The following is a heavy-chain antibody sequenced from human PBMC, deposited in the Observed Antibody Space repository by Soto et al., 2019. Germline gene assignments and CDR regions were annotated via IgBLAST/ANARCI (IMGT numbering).Heavy chain of an antibody. CDR1: GFTFSSFW. V-gene: IGHV3-74*01. CDR2: INSDGSST. CDR3: ARGDVLRPEPFDY. Sequence: EVQLVESGGGLVQPGGSLRLSCAASGFTFSSFWMHWVRQAPGKGLVWVSRINSDGSSTSYADSVKGRFTISRDNAKNTLYLQMNSLRAEDTAVYYCARGDVLRPEPFDYWGQGTLVTVSS. J-gene: IGHJ4*02. D-gene: IGHD3-3*01.